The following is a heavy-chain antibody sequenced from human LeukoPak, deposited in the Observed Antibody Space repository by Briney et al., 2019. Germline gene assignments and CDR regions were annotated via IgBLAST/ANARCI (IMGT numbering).Heavy chain of an antibody. Sequence: GASVKVSCKASGYTFTGYYMHWVRQAPGQGLEWMGRINPNSGATNYAQKFQGRVTMTRDTSMSTAYMELSRLRSDDTAVYYCARELSRIAARTTGYYYYIDVWGKGSTVTVSS. J-gene: IGHJ6*03. V-gene: IGHV1-2*06. CDR2: INPNSGAT. D-gene: IGHD6-6*01. CDR1: GYTFTGYY. CDR3: ARELSRIAARTTGYYYYIDV.